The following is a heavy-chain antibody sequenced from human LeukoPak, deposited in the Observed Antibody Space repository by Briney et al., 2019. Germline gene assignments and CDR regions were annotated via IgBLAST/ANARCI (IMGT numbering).Heavy chain of an antibody. CDR3: ARDPYYYDSSGYYGLDY. CDR2: IIPILGIA. CDR1: GGTFSSYA. V-gene: IGHV1-69*04. J-gene: IGHJ4*02. Sequence: ASVKVSCEASGGTFSSYAISWVRQAPGQGLEWMGRIIPILGIANYAQKFQGRVTITADKSTSTAYMELSSLRSEDTAVYYCARDPYYYDSSGYYGLDYWGQGTLVTVSS. D-gene: IGHD3-22*01.